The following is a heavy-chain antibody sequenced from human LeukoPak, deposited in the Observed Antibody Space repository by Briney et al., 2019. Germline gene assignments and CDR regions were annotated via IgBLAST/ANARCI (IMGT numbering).Heavy chain of an antibody. V-gene: IGHV3-21*04. Sequence: GGSLRLSCAASGFTFSSYSMNWVRQAPGKGLEWVSSISSSSSYIYYADSVKGRFTISRDNAKNSLYLQMNSLRAEDTAVYYCAKETIFARGHFDYWGQGTLVTVSS. CDR3: AKETIFARGHFDY. J-gene: IGHJ4*02. CDR2: ISSSSSYI. CDR1: GFTFSSYS. D-gene: IGHD3-3*01.